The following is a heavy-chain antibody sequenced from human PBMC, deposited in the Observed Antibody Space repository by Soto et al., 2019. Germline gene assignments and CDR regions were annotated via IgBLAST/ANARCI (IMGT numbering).Heavy chain of an antibody. CDR1: GITFSSYA. V-gene: IGHV3-23*01. Sequence: EVQLLESGGGLVQPGGSLRLSCAASGITFSSYAMSWVRQAPGKGLEWVSGISDSGGSTYYADSVKGRFTISRDNSKNTLYLQMNGLRAEDTAVYFCAKADYGDYGFDYWGQGTLVTVSS. CDR3: AKADYGDYGFDY. CDR2: ISDSGGST. J-gene: IGHJ4*02. D-gene: IGHD4-17*01.